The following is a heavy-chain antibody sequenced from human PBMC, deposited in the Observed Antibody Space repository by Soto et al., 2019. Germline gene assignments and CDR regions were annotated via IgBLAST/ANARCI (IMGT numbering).Heavy chain of an antibody. CDR3: ARVWAYYYDRSGYPQKGGYDYGMDV. Sequence: QVQLVESGGGVVQPGRCLRLSCAASGFTFSSYGIHWVRQAPGKGLEWVAVIWYDGSNKYYADSVKGRFTISRDNSKNTLYLQMNSLRAEDTAVYYCARVWAYYYDRSGYPQKGGYDYGMDVWGQGTTVTVSS. CDR1: GFTFSSYG. V-gene: IGHV3-33*01. J-gene: IGHJ6*02. D-gene: IGHD3-22*01. CDR2: IWYDGSNK.